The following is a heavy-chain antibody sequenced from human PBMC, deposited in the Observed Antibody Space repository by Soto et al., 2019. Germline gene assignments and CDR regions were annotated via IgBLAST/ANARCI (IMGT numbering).Heavy chain of an antibody. J-gene: IGHJ3*02. CDR2: MNPNSGNT. D-gene: IGHD6-19*01. Sequence: ASVKVSCKASGYTFTSYDINWVRQATGQGHEWMGWMNPNSGNTGCAQKFQGRVTMTRNTSISTAYMELSSLRSEDTAVYYCARAPIRYSSGYKTTQAFDIWGQGTMVTVSS. V-gene: IGHV1-8*01. CDR1: GYTFTSYD. CDR3: ARAPIRYSSGYKTTQAFDI.